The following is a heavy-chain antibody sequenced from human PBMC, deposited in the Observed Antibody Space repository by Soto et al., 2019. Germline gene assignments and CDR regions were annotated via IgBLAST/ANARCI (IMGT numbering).Heavy chain of an antibody. CDR3: TRDRLAVAGLYYYYYGMDV. CDR2: IGSSGSAI. Sequence: GGSLILSWAASGFSVSDDEMNCVRQAPGKWLEWVSYIGSSGSAIYYAASVKGRFTISRDNAKNPLYLQMDSLRAEDTAVYYCTRDRLAVAGLYYYYYGMDVWGQGTTVTVSS. CDR1: GFSVSDDE. V-gene: IGHV3-48*03. J-gene: IGHJ6*02. D-gene: IGHD6-19*01.